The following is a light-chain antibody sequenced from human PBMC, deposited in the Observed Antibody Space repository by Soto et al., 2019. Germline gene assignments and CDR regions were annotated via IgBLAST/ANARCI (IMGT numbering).Light chain of an antibody. Sequence: DIQMTQSSSTLSASVGDTVTITCWASQSISSWLAWYQQKPGKVPKLLMYKTSSLESGVTSRFSGSGSGTEFTLTISSLQADDFATYYCQQYHAYPLTFGGGTKVEI. CDR2: KTS. V-gene: IGKV1-5*03. CDR1: QSISSW. J-gene: IGKJ4*01. CDR3: QQYHAYPLT.